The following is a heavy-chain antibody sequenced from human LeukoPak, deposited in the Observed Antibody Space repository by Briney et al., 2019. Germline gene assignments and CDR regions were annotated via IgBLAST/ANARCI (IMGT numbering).Heavy chain of an antibody. V-gene: IGHV4-59*01. J-gene: IGHJ4*02. CDR3: ARVGTYYDVLTGYSPKGAFDY. CDR2: IYYSGST. CDR1: GGSINSYY. Sequence: PSETLSLTCTVSGGSINSYYWSWLRQPPGKGLEWIGYIYYSGSTNYNPSLKSRVTISVDTSKNQFSLKLSSVTAADTAVYYCARVGTYYDVLTGYSPKGAFDYWGQGTLVTVSS. D-gene: IGHD3-9*01.